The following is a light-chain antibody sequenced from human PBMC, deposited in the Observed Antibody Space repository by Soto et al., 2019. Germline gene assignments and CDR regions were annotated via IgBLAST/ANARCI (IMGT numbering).Light chain of an antibody. V-gene: IGLV2-11*01. CDR3: CSYAGSSTWV. Sequence: QSVLTQPRSVSGSPGQSVTISCTGTSSDIGAYNYVSWYQQHPGEAPKLMIYDVSKRPSGVPDRFSGSKSGNTASLTISGLQAEDEADYYCCSYAGSSTWVFGGGTKVTVL. CDR2: DVS. CDR1: SSDIGAYNY. J-gene: IGLJ3*02.